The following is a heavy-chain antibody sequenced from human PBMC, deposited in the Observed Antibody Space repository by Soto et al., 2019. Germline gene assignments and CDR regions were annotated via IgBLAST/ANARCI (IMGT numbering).Heavy chain of an antibody. J-gene: IGHJ4*02. CDR1: GFTFSSYW. Sequence: PGGSLRLSCAASGFTFSSYWMHWVRQAPGKGLVWVSRINSDGSSTSYADSVKGRFTISRDNAKNTRYLQMNSLRAEDTAVYYCARIFDWLSYFDYWGQGTLVTVSS. CDR2: INSDGSST. CDR3: ARIFDWLSYFDY. D-gene: IGHD3-9*01. V-gene: IGHV3-74*01.